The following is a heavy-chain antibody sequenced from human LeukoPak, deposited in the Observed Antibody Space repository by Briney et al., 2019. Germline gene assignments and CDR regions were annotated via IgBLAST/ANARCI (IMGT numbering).Heavy chain of an antibody. J-gene: IGHJ4*02. Sequence: PGASLRLSCAASGFTFSSYAMSWVRRAPGKGLEWVSAISGSGGSTYYADSVKGRFTISRDNSKNTLYLQMNSLRAEDTAVYYCAKDIGVEMATITTGYWGQGTLVTVSS. D-gene: IGHD5-24*01. CDR3: AKDIGVEMATITTGY. V-gene: IGHV3-23*01. CDR1: GFTFSSYA. CDR2: ISGSGGST.